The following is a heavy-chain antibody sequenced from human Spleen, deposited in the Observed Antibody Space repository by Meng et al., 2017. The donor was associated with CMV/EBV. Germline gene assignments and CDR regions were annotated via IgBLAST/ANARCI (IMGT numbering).Heavy chain of an antibody. J-gene: IGHJ4*02. D-gene: IGHD3-3*01. CDR1: GFTFSTYT. CDR2: IKSKTDGGTT. V-gene: IGHV3-15*01. CDR3: TTLYYDFWSGHYIPDY. Sequence: GESLKISCAASGFTFSTYTMNWVRQAPGKGLEWVGRIKSKTDGGTTDYAAPVKGRFTISRDDSKTTLYLEMNSLKTEDTAVYYCTTLYYDFWSGHYIPDYWGQGTLVTVSS.